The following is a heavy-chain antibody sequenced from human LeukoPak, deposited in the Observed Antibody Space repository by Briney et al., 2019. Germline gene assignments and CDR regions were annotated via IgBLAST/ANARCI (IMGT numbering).Heavy chain of an antibody. Sequence: SVKVSCKASGGTFSSYAISWVRQAPGQGLEWMGGIIPIFGTANYAQKFQGRVTITTDESTSTAYMELSSLRSEDTAVYYCAYMYSSGWHYYYYGMDVWGQGTTVTVSS. CDR1: GGTFSSYA. CDR2: IIPIFGTA. V-gene: IGHV1-69*05. J-gene: IGHJ6*02. CDR3: AYMYSSGWHYYYYGMDV. D-gene: IGHD6-19*01.